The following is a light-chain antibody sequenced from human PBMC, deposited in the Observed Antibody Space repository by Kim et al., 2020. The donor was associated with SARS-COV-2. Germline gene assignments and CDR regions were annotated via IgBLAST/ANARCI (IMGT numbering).Light chain of an antibody. J-gene: IGLJ3*02. CDR1: NIGSKN. V-gene: IGLV3-21*04. Sequence: SYELTQPPSVSVAPGKTARITCGGNNIGSKNVHWYQQKPGQAPVVVIYYDSDRPSGIPERFSGSNSGNTATLTISRVEAGDEADYYCQVWASSSDHWVFG. CDR3: QVWASSSDHWV. CDR2: YDS.